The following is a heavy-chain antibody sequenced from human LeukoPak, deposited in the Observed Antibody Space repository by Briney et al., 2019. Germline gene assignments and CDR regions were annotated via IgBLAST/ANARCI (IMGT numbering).Heavy chain of an antibody. Sequence: ASVKVSCKASGYTFTSYYMHWVRQAPGQGLEWMGIINPSGGSTSYAQKFQGRVTMTRGTSTSTVYMELSSLRSEDTAVYYCARGMVRGVTSPLADYYYGMDVWGQGTTVTVSS. D-gene: IGHD3-10*01. CDR1: GYTFTSYY. J-gene: IGHJ6*02. V-gene: IGHV1-46*01. CDR3: ARGMVRGVTSPLADYYYGMDV. CDR2: INPSGGST.